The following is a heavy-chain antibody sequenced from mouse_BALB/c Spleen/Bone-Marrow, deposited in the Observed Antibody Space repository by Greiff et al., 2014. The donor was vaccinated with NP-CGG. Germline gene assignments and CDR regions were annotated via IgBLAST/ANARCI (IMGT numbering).Heavy chain of an antibody. CDR3: ARWYRDPHFAMDY. CDR1: GYAFSSYW. D-gene: IGHD2-14*01. V-gene: IGHV1-80*01. CDR2: IYPGDGDT. Sequence: QVQLQQSGAELVRPGASVKISCKASGYAFSSYWMNWGKQRPGQGLEWIGQIYPGDGDTDYNGNFKDKATLTVDRSSSTAFMQLSSLTSEDSAVYFCARWYRDPHFAMDYWGPGTSVTVSS. J-gene: IGHJ4*01.